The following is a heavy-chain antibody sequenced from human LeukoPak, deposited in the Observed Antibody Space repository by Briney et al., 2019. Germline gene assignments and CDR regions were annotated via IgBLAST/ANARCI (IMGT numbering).Heavy chain of an antibody. CDR1: DGSISIYY. CDR2: IYNSGSST. Sequence: SETLSLTCTVSDGSISIYYWNWIRQPPGKGLEWIGYIYNSGSSTNSNPSLKSRVTMSVDTSKNQFSLKLSSVTAADTAVYYCARDRVGPEGSFDYWGQGTLVTVSS. CDR3: ARDRVGPEGSFDY. J-gene: IGHJ4*02. D-gene: IGHD1-26*01. V-gene: IGHV4-59*01.